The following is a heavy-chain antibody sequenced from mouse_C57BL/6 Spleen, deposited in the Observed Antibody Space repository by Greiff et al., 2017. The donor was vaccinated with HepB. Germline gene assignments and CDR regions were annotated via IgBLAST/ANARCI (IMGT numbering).Heavy chain of an antibody. Sequence: VKLQESGPGLVQPSQRLSITCTVSGFSLTSYGVHWVRQSPGKGLEWLGVIWSGGSTDYNAAFISRLSISKDNSKSQVFFKMNSLQADDTAIYYCASLLLQYYYAMDDWGQGTSVTVSS. V-gene: IGHV2-2*01. D-gene: IGHD1-1*01. CDR3: ASLLLQYYYAMDD. J-gene: IGHJ4*01. CDR2: IWSGGST. CDR1: GFSLTSYG.